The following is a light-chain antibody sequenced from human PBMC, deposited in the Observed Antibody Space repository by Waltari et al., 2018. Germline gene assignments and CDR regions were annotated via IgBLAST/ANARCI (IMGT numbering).Light chain of an antibody. J-gene: IGLJ3*02. Sequence: QSALTQPASVSGSPGQSIPISCTGTSSDVGFYNYVSWYQQHPGKAPKLIIYDVSARPSGVSDRFSGSKSGNTASLTISGLQAEDESDYYCNSYAGSSSWVFGGGTKLTVL. CDR2: DVS. V-gene: IGLV2-14*01. CDR3: NSYAGSSSWV. CDR1: SSDVGFYNY.